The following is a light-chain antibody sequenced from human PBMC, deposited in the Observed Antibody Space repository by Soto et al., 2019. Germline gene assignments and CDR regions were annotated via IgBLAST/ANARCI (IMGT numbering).Light chain of an antibody. J-gene: IGKJ3*01. V-gene: IGKV1-27*01. Sequence: DIQMTQSPSSLSASLGDRITISCRASQGISNHLAWYQQKPGKVPTLLIYGASTLHSGVPYRFSGSGSGTDFTLTISSLQPEDVGSYYCLKYDSAPFTFGRGTRVDLK. CDR3: LKYDSAPFT. CDR1: QGISNH. CDR2: GAS.